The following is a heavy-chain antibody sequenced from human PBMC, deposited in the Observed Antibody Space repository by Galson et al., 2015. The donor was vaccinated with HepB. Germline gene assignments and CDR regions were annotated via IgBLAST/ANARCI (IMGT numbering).Heavy chain of an antibody. Sequence: SVKVSCKVSGGTFSSYAISWVRRAPGQGLEWMGGIIPIFGTANYAQKFQGRVTITADESTSTAYMELSSLRSEDTAVYYCARDRGDYYYYYYMDVWGKGTTVTVSS. CDR2: IIPIFGTA. J-gene: IGHJ6*03. CDR3: ARDRGDYYYYYYMDV. V-gene: IGHV1-69*13. D-gene: IGHD4-17*01. CDR1: GGTFSSYA.